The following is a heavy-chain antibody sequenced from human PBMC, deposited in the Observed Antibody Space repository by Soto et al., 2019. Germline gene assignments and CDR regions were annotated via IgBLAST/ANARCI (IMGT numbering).Heavy chain of an antibody. V-gene: IGHV1-3*01. J-gene: IGHJ6*02. D-gene: IGHD3-3*01. CDR1: GYTFTNYA. CDR3: ARSPRSGGNYYYAMDV. CDR2: IHAGNGNT. Sequence: QVQLVQSGAEVKKPGASVKVSCKASGYTFTNYAIHWVRLAPGQRLEWMGWIHAGNGNTIYSQKFQGRVTITRDTSANTAYMELSSLGSEDTTVYYCARSPRSGGNYYYAMDVWGQGTTVTVSS.